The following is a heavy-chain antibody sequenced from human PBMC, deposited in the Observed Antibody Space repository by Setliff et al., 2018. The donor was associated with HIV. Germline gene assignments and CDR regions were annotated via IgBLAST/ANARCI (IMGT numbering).Heavy chain of an antibody. D-gene: IGHD3-22*01. CDR2: IYPGNSDT. CDR3: ARHSGSGYYLIDP. J-gene: IGHJ5*02. CDR1: GYTFSNYC. V-gene: IGHV5-51*01. Sequence: PGESLKISCKDSGYTFSNYCIAWVRQMPGKGLEWMGIIYPGNSDTTYSPSFQGQVTISADKSISTAYLQWSSLKASDTAMYYCARHSGSGYYLIDPWGQGTLVTVSS.